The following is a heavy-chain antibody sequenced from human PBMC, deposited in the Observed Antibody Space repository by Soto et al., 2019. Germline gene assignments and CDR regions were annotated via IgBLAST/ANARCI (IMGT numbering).Heavy chain of an antibody. CDR2: IYYSGST. Sequence: SETLSLTCTVSGGSISSSSYYWGWIRQPPGKGLEWIGSIYYSGSTYYNPSLKSRVTISVDTSKNQFSLKLSSVTAADTAVYYCARHRRSGSNYYYYYMDVWGKGTTVTVSS. CDR1: GGSISSSSYY. V-gene: IGHV4-39*01. D-gene: IGHD3-3*01. J-gene: IGHJ6*03. CDR3: ARHRRSGSNYYYYYMDV.